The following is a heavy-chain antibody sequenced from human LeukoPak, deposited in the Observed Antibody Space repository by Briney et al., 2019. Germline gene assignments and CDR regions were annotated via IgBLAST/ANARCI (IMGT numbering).Heavy chain of an antibody. J-gene: IGHJ4*02. CDR2: ISGSGGST. CDR1: GFTFSSYA. CDR3: AKITYSSSWYGDYYFDY. Sequence: GGSLRLSCAASGFTFSSYAMSWVRRAPGKGLEWVSAISGSGGSTYYADSVKGRFTISRDNSKNTLYLQMNSLRAEDTAVYYCAKITYSSSWYGDYYFDYWGQGTLVTVSS. V-gene: IGHV3-23*01. D-gene: IGHD6-13*01.